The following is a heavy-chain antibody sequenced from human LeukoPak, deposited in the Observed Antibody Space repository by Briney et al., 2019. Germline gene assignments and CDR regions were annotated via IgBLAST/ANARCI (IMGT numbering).Heavy chain of an antibody. Sequence: SETPSDTCTVSGFSVSDPLSYWGWVRQPPGKGLEWIAEINFIGRTSYNSSLNSRVTMSVDTSKNQFSLKMTSLTAADTAVYFCARLTKGRYFDYIFAFWGQGILVTVSS. CDR3: ARLTKGRYFDYIFAF. J-gene: IGHJ4*02. V-gene: IGHV4-39*01. CDR2: INFIGRT. CDR1: GFSVSDPLSY. D-gene: IGHD3-9*01.